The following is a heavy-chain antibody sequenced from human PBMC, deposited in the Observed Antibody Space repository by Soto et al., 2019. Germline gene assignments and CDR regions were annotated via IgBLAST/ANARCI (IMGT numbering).Heavy chain of an antibody. CDR2: ISWNSNTI. CDR3: AKDTGPN. CDR1: GFTFDNYA. J-gene: IGHJ4*02. Sequence: PAGSLRLSGAASGFTFDNYAMHWVRQAPGKGLEWVSGISWNSNTIAYADSVEGRFTISRDNAKNSLYLQMNSLRAEDTAVYYCAKDTGPNWGQGTLVTVSS. V-gene: IGHV3-9*01.